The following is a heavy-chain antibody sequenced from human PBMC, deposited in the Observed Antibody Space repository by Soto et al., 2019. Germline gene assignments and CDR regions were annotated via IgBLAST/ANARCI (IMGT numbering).Heavy chain of an antibody. CDR2: VYYSESA. CDR1: GGSIRSSDYY. D-gene: IGHD6-13*01. J-gene: IGHJ4*02. Sequence: QVQLQESGPGLVKPSQTLSLTCTVSGGSIRSSDYYWSWIRQHPGKGLEWIGYVYYSESAYYNPSLQSRGFISRDTSKNQFSLTLSSVTAADTAVYYCARVIITATGTSGFDSWGQGTLVTVSS. CDR3: ARVIITATGTSGFDS. V-gene: IGHV4-30-4*01.